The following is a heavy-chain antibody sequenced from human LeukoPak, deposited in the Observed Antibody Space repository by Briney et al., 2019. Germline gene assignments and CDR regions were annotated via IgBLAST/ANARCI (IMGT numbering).Heavy chain of an antibody. J-gene: IGHJ4*02. CDR2: ISSSSSTI. V-gene: IGHV3-48*01. CDR3: ARGSGGYDY. D-gene: IGHD2-15*01. CDR1: GFTFSSYS. Sequence: GGSLRLSCAASGFTFSSYSMNWVRQAPGKGLEWVSYISSSSSTIYYADSVKGRFTISGDNAKNSLYLQMNSLRAEDTAVYYCARGSGGYDYWGQGTLVTVSS.